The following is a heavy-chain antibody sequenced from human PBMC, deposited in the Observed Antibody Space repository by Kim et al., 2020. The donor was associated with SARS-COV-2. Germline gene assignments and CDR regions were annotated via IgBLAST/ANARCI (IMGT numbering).Heavy chain of an antibody. CDR1: GGTFSSYA. CDR3: ASPRVDYGSGRFDY. Sequence: SVKVSCKASGGTFSSYAISWVRQAPGQGLEWMGGIIPIFGTANYAQKFQGRVTITADESTSTAYMELSSLRSEDTAVYYCASPRVDYGSGRFDYWGQGTLVTVSS. CDR2: IIPIFGTA. V-gene: IGHV1-69*13. J-gene: IGHJ4*02. D-gene: IGHD3-10*01.